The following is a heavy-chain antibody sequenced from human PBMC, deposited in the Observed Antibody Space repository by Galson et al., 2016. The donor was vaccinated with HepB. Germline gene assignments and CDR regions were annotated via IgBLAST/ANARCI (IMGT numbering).Heavy chain of an antibody. J-gene: IGHJ4*02. CDR2: IDPSAGGT. CDR3: ARDVDTTGTMGLEY. D-gene: IGHD1-1*01. V-gene: IGHV1-46*01. Sequence: SVKVSCKAFGDTFTRSYMHWVRQAPGQGLEWMGIIDPSAGGTIYAQKFEGRVAMTRDTSTSTVHMELSSLTSEDTAVYYCARDVDTTGTMGLEYWGQGSLVTVSS. CDR1: GDTFTRSY.